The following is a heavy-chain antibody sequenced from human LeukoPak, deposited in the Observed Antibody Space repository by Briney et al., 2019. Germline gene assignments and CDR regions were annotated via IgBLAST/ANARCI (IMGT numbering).Heavy chain of an antibody. CDR3: AKAGRLWFGESPFDY. Sequence: PGGTLRLSCAASGFTFSSYAMSWVRQAPGKGLEWVSAISGSGGSTYYADSVKGRFTISRDNSKNTLYLQMNSLRAEDTAVYYCAKAGRLWFGESPFDYWGQGTLVSVSS. CDR1: GFTFSSYA. D-gene: IGHD3-10*01. CDR2: ISGSGGST. J-gene: IGHJ4*02. V-gene: IGHV3-23*01.